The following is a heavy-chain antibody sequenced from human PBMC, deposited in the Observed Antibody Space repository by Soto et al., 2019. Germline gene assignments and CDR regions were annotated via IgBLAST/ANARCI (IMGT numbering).Heavy chain of an antibody. J-gene: IGHJ4*02. Sequence: GGSLRLSCAASGFTFSIYAMHWVRHAPGKGLEWVAVISYDGSNKYYADSVKGRFTISRDNSKNTLYLQMNSLRAEDTAVYYCARDRTPRTWGAAAGTVFDYWGQGTLVTVS. D-gene: IGHD6-13*01. V-gene: IGHV3-30-3*01. CDR1: GFTFSIYA. CDR3: ARDRTPRTWGAAAGTVFDY. CDR2: ISYDGSNK.